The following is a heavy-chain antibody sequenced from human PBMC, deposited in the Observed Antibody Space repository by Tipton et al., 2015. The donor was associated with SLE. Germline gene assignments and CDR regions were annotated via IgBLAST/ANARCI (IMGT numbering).Heavy chain of an antibody. Sequence: GSLRLSCAASGFTVSSNYMSWVRQAPGKGVEWVSVIYSGGSTYYADSVKGRFTISRDNSKNTLYLQMNSLRAEDTAVYYCARDGPSGSYGYWGQGTLVTVSS. D-gene: IGHD1-26*01. J-gene: IGHJ4*02. CDR2: IYSGGST. CDR1: GFTVSSNY. CDR3: ARDGPSGSYGY. V-gene: IGHV3-66*01.